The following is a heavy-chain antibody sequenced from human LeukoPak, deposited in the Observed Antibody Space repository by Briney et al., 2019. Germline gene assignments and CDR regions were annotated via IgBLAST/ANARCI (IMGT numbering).Heavy chain of an antibody. Sequence: SETLSLTCTVSGGSISSSSYYWGWIRQPPGKGLEWIGSIYYSGSTYYNPSLKSRVTISVDTSKNQFSLKLSSVTAADTAVYYCARIGCTSCYTNWFDPWGQGTLVTVSS. J-gene: IGHJ5*02. CDR1: GGSISSSSYY. D-gene: IGHD2-2*02. V-gene: IGHV4-39*07. CDR2: IYYSGST. CDR3: ARIGCTSCYTNWFDP.